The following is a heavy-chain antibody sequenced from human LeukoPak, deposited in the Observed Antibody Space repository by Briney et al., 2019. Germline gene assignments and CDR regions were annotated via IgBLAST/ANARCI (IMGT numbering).Heavy chain of an antibody. CDR1: GFTFSSYE. CDR2: ISSSGSTI. CDR3: ARDAGGRTQREGWFDP. V-gene: IGHV3-48*03. J-gene: IGHJ5*02. Sequence: GGSLRLSSAASGFTFSSYEMNWVRQAPGKGLEWVSYISSSGSTIYYADSVKGRFTISRDNAKNSLYLQMNSLRVEDTAVYYCARDAGGRTQREGWFDPWGQGTLVTVSS. D-gene: IGHD1-26*01.